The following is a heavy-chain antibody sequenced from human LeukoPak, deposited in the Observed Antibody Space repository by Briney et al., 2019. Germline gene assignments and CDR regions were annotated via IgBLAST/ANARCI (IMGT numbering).Heavy chain of an antibody. D-gene: IGHD3-10*01. J-gene: IGHJ4*02. V-gene: IGHV4-59*08. CDR2: IYYSGST. CDR3: ARHSGPYRSFDY. CDR1: GGSISSYY. Sequence: SETLSLTCTVSGGSISSYYWSWIRQPPGKGLECIGYIYYSGSTNYNPSLKSRVTISVDTSKNQFSLKLTSVTAADTAVYYCARHSGPYRSFDYWGQGTLVTVSS.